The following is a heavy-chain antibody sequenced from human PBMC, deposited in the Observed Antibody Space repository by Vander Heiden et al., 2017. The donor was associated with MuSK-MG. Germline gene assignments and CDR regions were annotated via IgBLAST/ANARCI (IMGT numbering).Heavy chain of an antibody. J-gene: IGHJ4*02. CDR2: LAGSGGST. Sequence: EVQLLESGGGLIQPGGSLRLSCRASEFIFSSYAMSWVRQAPGKGLEWVSSLAGSGGSTYYADSVGGRFTISRDNSKNTLFLQMNSLRAEDTAVYYCAKDWGVYWGYFFDSWGQGTLVTVSS. D-gene: IGHD2-8*02. V-gene: IGHV3-23*01. CDR3: AKDWGVYWGYFFDS. CDR1: EFIFSSYA.